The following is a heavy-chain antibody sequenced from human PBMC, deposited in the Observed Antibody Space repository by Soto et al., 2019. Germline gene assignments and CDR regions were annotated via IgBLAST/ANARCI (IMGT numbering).Heavy chain of an antibody. CDR2: ISANSGNT. J-gene: IGHJ2*01. CDR1: GYTFTNYD. Sequence: QVQLVQSGGEVKKPGASVKVSCKASGYTFTNYDISWVRQAPGQGLECMGWISANSGNTDYAQKFRDRVTMSSDTSTSTAYMELRSLRSADTAVYYCARDLGTSSSRWYFDLWGRVSLFTVSS. D-gene: IGHD2-2*01. V-gene: IGHV1-18*04. CDR3: ARDLGTSSSRWYFDL.